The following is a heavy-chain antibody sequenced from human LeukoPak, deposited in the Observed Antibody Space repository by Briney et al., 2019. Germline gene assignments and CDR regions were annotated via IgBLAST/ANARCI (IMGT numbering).Heavy chain of an antibody. V-gene: IGHV1-18*01. J-gene: IGHJ6*02. CDR3: AYSYSVGGDYYYGMDV. Sequence: ASVKVPCKASGYTFTSYGISWVRQAPGQGLEWMGWISAYNGNTNYAQKLQGRVTMTTDTSTSTAYMELRSLRSDDTAVYYCAYSYSVGGDYYYGMDVWGQGTTVTVSS. CDR2: ISAYNGNT. CDR1: GYTFTSYG. D-gene: IGHD2-15*01.